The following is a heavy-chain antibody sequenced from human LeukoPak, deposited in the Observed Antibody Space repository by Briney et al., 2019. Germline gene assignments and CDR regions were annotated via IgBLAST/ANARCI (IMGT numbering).Heavy chain of an antibody. V-gene: IGHV4-39*01. Sequence: SETLSLTCTVSGDSISSYNHYWGWIRQPPGKGLEWLGSICYGGSTPDNPSLKSRVTISVDTSKNQFSLRVTSATAADTAVYYCARMMYGNGWNRYYFDYWGQGTLVTVSS. D-gene: IGHD6-19*01. CDR3: ARMMYGNGWNRYYFDY. CDR1: GDSISSYNHY. J-gene: IGHJ4*02. CDR2: ICYGGST.